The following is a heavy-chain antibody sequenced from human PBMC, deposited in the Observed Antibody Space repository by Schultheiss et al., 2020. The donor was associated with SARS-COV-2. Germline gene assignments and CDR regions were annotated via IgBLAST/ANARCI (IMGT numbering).Heavy chain of an antibody. CDR1: GFTFSSYG. Sequence: GGSLRLSCAASGFTFSSYGMHWVRQAPGKGLVWVSRINSDGSSTSYADSVKGRFTISRDNAKNTLYLQMNSLRAEDTAVYYCARDEYYDFWSGYYLYYYGMDVWGQGTTVTVSS. V-gene: IGHV3-74*01. J-gene: IGHJ6*02. CDR2: INSDGSST. D-gene: IGHD3-3*01. CDR3: ARDEYYDFWSGYYLYYYGMDV.